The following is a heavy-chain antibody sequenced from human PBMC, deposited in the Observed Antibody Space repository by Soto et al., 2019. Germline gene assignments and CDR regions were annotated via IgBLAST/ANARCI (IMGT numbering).Heavy chain of an antibody. CDR1: GYTFSNYG. CDR3: ARGGGYYGSGTYPFDY. CDR2: ISVYNYNT. Sequence: VASVKVSCKTSGYTFSNYGIAWVRQAPGQGLGWMGWISVYNYNTNYAQKLQGRVTMTRDISTSTAYMELRSLISDDTAVYYCARGGGYYGSGTYPFDYWG. V-gene: IGHV1-18*01. D-gene: IGHD3-10*01. J-gene: IGHJ4*01.